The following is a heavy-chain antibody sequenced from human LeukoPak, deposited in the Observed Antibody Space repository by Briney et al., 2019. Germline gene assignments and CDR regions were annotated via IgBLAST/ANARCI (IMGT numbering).Heavy chain of an antibody. CDR1: GGSFSGYY. D-gene: IGHD1-26*01. CDR3: ATYSGSYSV. CDR2: INHSGST. J-gene: IGHJ4*02. V-gene: IGHV4-34*01. Sequence: SETLSLTCAAYGGSFSGYYWSWIRQPPGKGLEWIGEINHSGSTNYNPSLKSRVTISVDTSKNQFSLKLSSVTAADTAVYYCATYSGSYSVWGQGTLVTVSS.